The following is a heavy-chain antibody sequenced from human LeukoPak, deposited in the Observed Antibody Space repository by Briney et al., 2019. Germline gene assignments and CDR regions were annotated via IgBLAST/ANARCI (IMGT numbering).Heavy chain of an antibody. CDR3: AGDSGPMVRGALDY. J-gene: IGHJ4*02. CDR1: GGSISSYY. D-gene: IGHD3-10*01. CDR2: IYTSGST. V-gene: IGHV4-4*07. Sequence: SETLSLTCTVSGGSISSYYWSWIRQPAGKGLEWIGRIYTSGSTNYNPSLKSRVTMSVDTSKNQFSLKLSSVTAADTAVYYCAGDSGPMVRGALDYWGQGTLVTVSS.